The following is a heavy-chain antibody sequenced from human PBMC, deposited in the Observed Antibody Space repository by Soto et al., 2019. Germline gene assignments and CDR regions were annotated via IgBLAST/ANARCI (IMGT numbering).Heavy chain of an antibody. V-gene: IGHV3-30*03. CDR3: ARDSSFYYYYYMDV. CDR2: KSYDGSNK. J-gene: IGHJ6*03. Sequence: GGSLRLSCAASGFTFSSYGTHWVRQDPGKGLEWVAVKSYDGSNKYYADSVKGRFTISRDNSKNSLYLQMNSLRAEDTAVYYCARDSSFYYYYYMDVWGKGTTVTVSS. CDR1: GFTFSSYG.